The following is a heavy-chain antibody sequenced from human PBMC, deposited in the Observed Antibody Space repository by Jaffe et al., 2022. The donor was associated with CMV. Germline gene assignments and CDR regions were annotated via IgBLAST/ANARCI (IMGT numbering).Heavy chain of an antibody. Sequence: QLQLQESGPGLLRPSETLSLTCSVSGGSISSSTYSWGWIRQSPGKGLEWIGSLYNGDTHYNPSLRGRVTISVDTSRNHFSLKLMSVTAADTAVYYCSRRWYSSGWLGGRTPHNDNYGTDVWGQGTTVIVSS. D-gene: IGHD6-19*01. CDR2: LYNGDT. J-gene: IGHJ6*02. CDR3: SRRWYSSGWLGGRTPHNDNYGTDV. CDR1: GGSISSSTYS. V-gene: IGHV4-39*02.